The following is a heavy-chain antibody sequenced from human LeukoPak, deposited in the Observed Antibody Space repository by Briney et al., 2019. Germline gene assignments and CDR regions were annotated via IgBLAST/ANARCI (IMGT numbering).Heavy chain of an antibody. CDR1: GPSVSSNY. V-gene: IGHV3-66*02. Sequence: GGSLRLSCAVSGPSVSSNYMSWVRQAQGRGGEWVSVIYSGGSTYYENSVKGRFTISRDNPKNTLYIQRNSLRAEDTAVYYCARVVGNSYWYFDLWGRGTLVTVSS. D-gene: IGHD4-23*01. J-gene: IGHJ2*01. CDR2: IYSGGST. CDR3: ARVVGNSYWYFDL.